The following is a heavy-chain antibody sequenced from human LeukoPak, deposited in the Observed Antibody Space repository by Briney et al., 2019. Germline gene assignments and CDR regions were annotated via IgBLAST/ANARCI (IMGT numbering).Heavy chain of an antibody. D-gene: IGHD3-22*01. CDR1: GFTFSSYA. J-gene: IGHJ1*01. Sequence: SGGSLRLSCAASGFTFSSYAMSWVRQAPGKGLEWASAISGSGGSTYYADSVKGRFTISRDNSKNTLYLQMNSLRAEDTAVYYCAKNSPYYYDSSGYYGAEYFQHWGQGTLVTVSS. CDR3: AKNSPYYYDSSGYYGAEYFQH. CDR2: ISGSGGST. V-gene: IGHV3-23*01.